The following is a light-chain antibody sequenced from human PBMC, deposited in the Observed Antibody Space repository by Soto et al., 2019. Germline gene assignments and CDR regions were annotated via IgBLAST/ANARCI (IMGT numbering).Light chain of an antibody. V-gene: IGKV1-39*01. J-gene: IGKJ4*01. CDR2: TAS. CDR1: LPISNY. Sequence: DIQMTQSPSSLSASVGDRVTITCRASLPISNYLAWYQQKSGEAPKLLIYTASSLQSGVPARVSGSGSGTEFILTISSLQPEDFATYYCQQSYSVPLTFGGGTKVDIK. CDR3: QQSYSVPLT.